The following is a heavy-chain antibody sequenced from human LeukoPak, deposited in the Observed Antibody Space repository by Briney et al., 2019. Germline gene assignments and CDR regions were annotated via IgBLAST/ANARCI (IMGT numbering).Heavy chain of an antibody. CDR2: TSGSGGST. Sequence: GGSLRLSCAASGFTFSSYAMSWVRQAPGKGLEWVSATSGSGGSTYYADSVKGRFTISRDNSKNSLYLQMNSLRAEDTAVYYCAKDLEGGSGSILLDAFDIWGQGTMVTVSS. V-gene: IGHV3-23*01. D-gene: IGHD3-10*01. CDR3: AKDLEGGSGSILLDAFDI. J-gene: IGHJ3*02. CDR1: GFTFSSYA.